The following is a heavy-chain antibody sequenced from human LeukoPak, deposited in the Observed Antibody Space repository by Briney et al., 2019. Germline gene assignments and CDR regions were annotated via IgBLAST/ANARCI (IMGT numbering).Heavy chain of an antibody. Sequence: PSETLSLTCTVSGGSISSYYWSWVRQPPGKGLGWIGYIYYSVSTNYNPSLKSRVTISVDTSKNRFSLKLSSVTAADTAVYYCARFRPTNIFVVVPAAIPPGGAFDIWGQGTMVTVSS. CDR1: GGSISSYY. D-gene: IGHD2-2*01. CDR3: ARFRPTNIFVVVPAAIPPGGAFDI. CDR2: IYYSVST. V-gene: IGHV4-59*01. J-gene: IGHJ3*02.